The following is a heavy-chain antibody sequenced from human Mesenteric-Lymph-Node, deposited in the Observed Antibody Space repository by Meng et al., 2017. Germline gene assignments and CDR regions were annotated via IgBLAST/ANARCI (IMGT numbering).Heavy chain of an antibody. J-gene: IGHJ4*02. D-gene: IGHD4-23*01. V-gene: IGHV3-33*06. Sequence: GGSLRLSCAASGFTFSNSGMHWVRQAPGKGLEWVAVIWNDGSKEYYADSVKGRFTTSRDNSKNILYLQMNSLRVEDTAVFYCAKNSGGARFYFANWGQGTLVTVSS. CDR1: GFTFSNSG. CDR2: IWNDGSKE. CDR3: AKNSGGARFYFAN.